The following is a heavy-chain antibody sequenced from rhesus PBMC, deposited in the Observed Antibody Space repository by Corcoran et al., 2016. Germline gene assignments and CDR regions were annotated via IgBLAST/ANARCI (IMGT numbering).Heavy chain of an antibody. CDR2: IYPGDSET. D-gene: IGHD6-31*01. J-gene: IGHJ4*01. CDR3: AKGRRAAGTSFDY. V-gene: IGHV5-43*01. Sequence: EVQLVQSGAEVKRPGESLRISCKTSGYSFTGSWISWVRQMPGKGLEWMGSIYPGDSETRYNPTFQGHVTISADKSISTTYLKWSSLKAADTATYYCAKGRRAAGTSFDYWGQGVLVTVSS. CDR1: GYSFTGSW.